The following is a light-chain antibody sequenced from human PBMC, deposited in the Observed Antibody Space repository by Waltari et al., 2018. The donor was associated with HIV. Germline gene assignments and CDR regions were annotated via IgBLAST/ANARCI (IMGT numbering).Light chain of an antibody. V-gene: IGLV1-47*01. CDR2: RNI. Sequence: QSVLTQPPSTSGTPGQTVTISCSGTRSDIGTNYVYWYQQVPGTAPKLLIYRNIQRPSGVPARFSGSKSGSSASLAISGLRSEDEAHYHCASWDDSLGGRWVFGGWTKLTVL. CDR3: ASWDDSLGGRWV. CDR1: RSDIGTNY. J-gene: IGLJ3*02.